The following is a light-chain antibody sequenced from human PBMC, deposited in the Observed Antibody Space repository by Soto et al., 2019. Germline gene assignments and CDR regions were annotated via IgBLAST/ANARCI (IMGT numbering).Light chain of an antibody. V-gene: IGKV3D-11*01. CDR2: DTS. CDR3: QRRSTFMYT. CDR1: EGVSAY. J-gene: IGKJ2*01. Sequence: DIVLTQTPATLSLSPGERATFSCRASEGVSAYLNWYQHKPGQPPRLLIYDTSKRATGIPDRFSGSRSRTASTLTICGWNFETFAVYYCQRRSTFMYTFGKGTKLEIK.